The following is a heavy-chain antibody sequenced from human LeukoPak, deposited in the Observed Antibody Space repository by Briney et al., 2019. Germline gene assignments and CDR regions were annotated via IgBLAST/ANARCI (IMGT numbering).Heavy chain of an antibody. CDR1: GDSISSSSYY. Sequence: PSETLSLTCTVSGDSISSSSYYWAWIRQPPGKGLEWIGTIYSNGITYYNPSLKSRVTISVDTSKNQFSLKLSSVAAVDTAVYHCARHYCTGGPCYLDYWGQGSLVTVSS. CDR3: ARHYCTGGPCYLDY. V-gene: IGHV4-39*01. D-gene: IGHD2-8*02. CDR2: IYSNGIT. J-gene: IGHJ4*02.